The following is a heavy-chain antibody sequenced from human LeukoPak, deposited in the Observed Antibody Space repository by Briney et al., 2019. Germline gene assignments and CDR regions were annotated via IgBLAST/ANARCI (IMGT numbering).Heavy chain of an antibody. Sequence: GTSLRLSCATSGFTFRTSGVHWVRQAPGKGLEWVALMSSDGINTYYADPVKGRFTVSRDSSKDILYLQMNSLRADDTAIYYCAKDHAGSGRAFEYWGQGTLVTVSS. V-gene: IGHV3-30*04. J-gene: IGHJ4*02. CDR1: GFTFRTSG. CDR2: MSSDGINT. CDR3: AKDHAGSGRAFEY. D-gene: IGHD3-10*01.